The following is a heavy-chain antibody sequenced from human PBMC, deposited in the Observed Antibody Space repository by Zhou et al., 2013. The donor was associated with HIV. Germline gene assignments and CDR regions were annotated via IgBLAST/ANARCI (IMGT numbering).Heavy chain of an antibody. CDR2: INPSSEST. CDR1: GYTFSSYF. Sequence: QVQLVQSGAEVMRPGASVKVSCRASGYTFSSYFLHWVRQAPGQGLQWMGLINPSSESTNYAQQFRGRVTMRKDTYTGTAYMELKSLTSDDTALYYCARGPSGGQSYFDYWGQGTVVTVSS. J-gene: IGHJ4*02. CDR3: ARGPSGGQSYFDY. D-gene: IGHD2-15*01. V-gene: IGHV1-46*01.